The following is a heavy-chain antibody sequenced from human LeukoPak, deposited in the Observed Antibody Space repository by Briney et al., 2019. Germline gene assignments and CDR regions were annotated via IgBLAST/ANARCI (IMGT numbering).Heavy chain of an antibody. V-gene: IGHV3-21*06. CDR3: ATETNGRHYDY. J-gene: IGHJ4*02. Sequence: PGGPLRLSCTASGLTFSTSGFNWVRQDPGKGLEWVASIGPTGSDRYHADSIKGRFTISRDNANNFLYLQMNSLRAEDTAVYYCATETNGRHYDYWGQGTLLTVSS. D-gene: IGHD1-14*01. CDR2: IGPTGSDR. CDR1: GLTFSTSG.